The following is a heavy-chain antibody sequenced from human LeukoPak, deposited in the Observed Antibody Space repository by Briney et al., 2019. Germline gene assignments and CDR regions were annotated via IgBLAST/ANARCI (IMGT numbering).Heavy chain of an antibody. V-gene: IGHV3-30*02. J-gene: IGHJ4*02. D-gene: IGHD3-3*01. Sequence: GGSLRLSCAASGFTFSSNGVHWVRQAPGKGLEWVAFIRNDGTIKYFADSVKGRFTISRDNSKNMLYLQMNSLRAEDTAVYYCARAPPYDFWSGYYDYWGQGTLVTVSS. CDR3: ARAPPYDFWSGYYDY. CDR1: GFTFSSNG. CDR2: IRNDGTIK.